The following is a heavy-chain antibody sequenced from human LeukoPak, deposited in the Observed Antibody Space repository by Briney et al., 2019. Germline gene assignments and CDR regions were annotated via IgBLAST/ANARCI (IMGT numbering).Heavy chain of an antibody. J-gene: IGHJ4*02. D-gene: IGHD6-13*01. CDR2: IYHSGSI. CDR1: GASIGSYNSY. V-gene: IGHV4-39*07. Sequence: SGTLSLTCTVSGASIGSYNSYWGWIRQPPGKGLEWIGSIYHSGSIYYNPSLKSRVTISADFSKNQFSLKLSSVTVAETAVYFCAGDQFSSNWYKDWGPGTLVTVSS. CDR3: AGDQFSSNWYKD.